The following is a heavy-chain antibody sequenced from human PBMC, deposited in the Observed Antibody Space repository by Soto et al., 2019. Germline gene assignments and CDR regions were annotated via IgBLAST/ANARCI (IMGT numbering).Heavy chain of an antibody. CDR3: ARGGGIRFLEWFLDF. Sequence: QEQLVQSGAEVKKPGASVKVSCKTSGFPFTGYYVHWVRQAPGHGLEWMGWINPKDGGTDYAQKFQGRVIMTRDTYISTAYMDLSRLTSGDTAIYYCARGGGIRFLEWFLDFWGQGTLVTVSS. CDR1: GFPFTGYY. D-gene: IGHD3-3*01. J-gene: IGHJ4*02. CDR2: INPKDGGT. V-gene: IGHV1-2*02.